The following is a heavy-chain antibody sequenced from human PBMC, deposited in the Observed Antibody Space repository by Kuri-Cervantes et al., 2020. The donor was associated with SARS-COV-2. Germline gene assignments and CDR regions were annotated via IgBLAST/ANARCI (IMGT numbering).Heavy chain of an antibody. CDR3: AKDRSLVVADAFDI. CDR2: ISYDGSNK. V-gene: IGHV3-30*18. Sequence: GGSLRLSCAASGFTFSSYGMHWVRQAPGKGLEWVAVISYDGSNKYYADSVKGRFTISRDNSKNTLYLQMNSLRAEDTAVYYCAKDRSLVVADAFDIWGQGTMVTVSS. CDR1: GFTFSSYG. J-gene: IGHJ3*02. D-gene: IGHD2-15*01.